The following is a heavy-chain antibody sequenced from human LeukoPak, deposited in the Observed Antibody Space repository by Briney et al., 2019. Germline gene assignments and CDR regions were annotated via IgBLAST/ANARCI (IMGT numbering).Heavy chain of an antibody. Sequence: SETLSLTCTVSGGSISSSAYYWGWIRQPPGKGLEWIGSINYDAITYYNPSLKSRVTISLDTSKNQFSLKLSSMTAADTAVYYCARTTVTTRTAFDIWGQGTMVTVSS. V-gene: IGHV4-39*07. CDR1: GGSISSSAYY. J-gene: IGHJ3*02. CDR2: INYDAIT. D-gene: IGHD4-17*01. CDR3: ARTTVTTRTAFDI.